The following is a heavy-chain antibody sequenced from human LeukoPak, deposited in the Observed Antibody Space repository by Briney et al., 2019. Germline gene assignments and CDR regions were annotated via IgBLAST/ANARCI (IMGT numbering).Heavy chain of an antibody. D-gene: IGHD3-9*01. Sequence: SETLSLTCTVSTGSFNGYYWSWIRQPPGKGLEWIGEINPSGGTNYNPSLKSRVTISVDTSKNQFSLKLSSVTAADTAVYYCARHVWLQPFDYWGQGTLVTVSS. V-gene: IGHV4-34*01. J-gene: IGHJ4*02. CDR3: ARHVWLQPFDY. CDR1: TGSFNGYY. CDR2: INPSGGT.